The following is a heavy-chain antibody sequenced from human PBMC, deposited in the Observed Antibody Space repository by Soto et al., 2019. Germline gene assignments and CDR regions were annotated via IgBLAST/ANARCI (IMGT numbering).Heavy chain of an antibody. J-gene: IGHJ4*02. Sequence: PSETLSLTCTVSGGSISTYHWTWVRQPPGKGLEWIGYVYYTGSTNYNPSLKSRVTISVDTSNNQISLRSEDTAVYYCARAQQRYSGSYPYYFDYWGQGTLVTVSS. D-gene: IGHD1-26*01. V-gene: IGHV4-59*01. CDR2: VYYTGST. CDR3: ARAQQRYSGSYPYYFDY. CDR1: GGSISTYH.